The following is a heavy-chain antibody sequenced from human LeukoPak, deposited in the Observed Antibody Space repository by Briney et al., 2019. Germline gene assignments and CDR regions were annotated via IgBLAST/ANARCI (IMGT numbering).Heavy chain of an antibody. CDR2: IASDGSHT. CDR3: ARERQDTVIHSGAFDI. D-gene: IGHD2-21*02. V-gene: IGHV3-30-3*01. Sequence: GRSLRLSCAASGFTFSNYFMHWVRQAPGKGLEWVADIASDGSHTFYAESVKGRFTISRDNSKNTLYLQMNSLGPEDTAVYFCARERQDTVIHSGAFDIWGQGTVVTVSS. J-gene: IGHJ3*02. CDR1: GFTFSNYF.